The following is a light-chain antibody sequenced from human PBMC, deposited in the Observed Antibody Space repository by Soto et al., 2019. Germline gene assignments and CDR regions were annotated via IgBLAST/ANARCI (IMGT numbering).Light chain of an antibody. CDR1: QGISSY. V-gene: IGKV1-9*01. Sequence: DMQLTQSPSFLSASVGDRVTITCPASQGISSYLAWYQQKPGKAPKLLIYAASTLQSGVPSRFSGSGSGTEFTLTISSLQPEDFATYYCQQLNSYPITFGQGTRLEIK. CDR2: AAS. J-gene: IGKJ5*01. CDR3: QQLNSYPIT.